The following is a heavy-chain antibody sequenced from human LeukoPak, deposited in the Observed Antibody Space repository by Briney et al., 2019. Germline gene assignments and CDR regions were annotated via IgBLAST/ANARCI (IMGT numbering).Heavy chain of an antibody. CDR1: GYTFTSYG. D-gene: IGHD3-3*01. Sequence: SVKVSCKASGYTFTSYGISWVRQAPGQGLEWMGWISAYNGNTNYAQKLQGRVTMTTDTSTSTAYVELRSLRSDDTAVYYCARAGGRHYDFWSGYYTFDYWGQGTLVTVSS. V-gene: IGHV1-18*01. CDR3: ARAGGRHYDFWSGYYTFDY. CDR2: ISAYNGNT. J-gene: IGHJ4*02.